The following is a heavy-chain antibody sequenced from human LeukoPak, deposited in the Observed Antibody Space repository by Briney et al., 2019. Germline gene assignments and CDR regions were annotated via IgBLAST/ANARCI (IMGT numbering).Heavy chain of an antibody. V-gene: IGHV3-23*01. Sequence: GGSLGLSCAASGFTFSSYAMSWVRQAPGKGLEWGSAISGSGGSTYYADSVKGRFTISRDNSKNTLYLQMNSRRAEDTAVYYCAKKRYCSSTSCYNRHFDYWGQGTLVTVSS. D-gene: IGHD2-2*02. CDR1: GFTFSSYA. CDR3: AKKRYCSSTSCYNRHFDY. CDR2: ISGSGGST. J-gene: IGHJ4*02.